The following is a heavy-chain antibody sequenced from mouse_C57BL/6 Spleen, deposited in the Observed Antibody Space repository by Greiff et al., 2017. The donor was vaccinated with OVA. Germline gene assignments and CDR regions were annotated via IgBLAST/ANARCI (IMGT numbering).Heavy chain of an antibody. CDR1: GYTFTTYP. V-gene: IGHV1-47*01. Sequence: QVQLQQSGAELVKPGASVKMSCKASGYTFTTYPIEWMKQNHGKSLEWIGNFHPYNDDTKYNEKFKGKATLTVEKSSSTAYLALSSLTSDDSAVYYCARPGNYDGDWFAYWGQGTLVTVSA. D-gene: IGHD2-4*01. CDR3: ARPGNYDGDWFAY. CDR2: FHPYNDDT. J-gene: IGHJ3*01.